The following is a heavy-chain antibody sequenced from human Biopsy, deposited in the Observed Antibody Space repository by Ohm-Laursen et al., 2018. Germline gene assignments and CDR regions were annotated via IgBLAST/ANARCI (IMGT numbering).Heavy chain of an antibody. CDR2: IYYSGIA. V-gene: IGHV4-59*01. D-gene: IGHD5-24*01. Sequence: SETLSLTCTVSGVPLNSYYWSWIRQPPGKGLEWIGYIYYSGIAANYNPSLKGRVTISVDTSKHQFSLRLTSATAADTAVYYCARGGFGLDGYNSPWGRGTLVIVSS. CDR3: ARGGFGLDGYNSP. CDR1: GVPLNSYY. J-gene: IGHJ5*02.